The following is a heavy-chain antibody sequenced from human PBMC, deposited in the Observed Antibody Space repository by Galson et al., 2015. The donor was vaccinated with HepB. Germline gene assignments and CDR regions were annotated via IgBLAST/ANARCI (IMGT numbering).Heavy chain of an antibody. CDR3: ARAGHQLVGTNAFDV. Sequence: SLRLSCAASGFSFSNYAMHWVRQAPGKGLEWVAVIPNDGTYKDYADSLKGRFTISRDNSKDTLYLQMNSLRPEDTAVFYCARAGHQLVGTNAFDVWGPGTMVTVSS. J-gene: IGHJ3*01. V-gene: IGHV3-30*01. CDR1: GFSFSNYA. CDR2: IPNDGTYK. D-gene: IGHD1-1*01.